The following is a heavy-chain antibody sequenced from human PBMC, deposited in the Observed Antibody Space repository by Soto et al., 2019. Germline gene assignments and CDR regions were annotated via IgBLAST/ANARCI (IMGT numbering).Heavy chain of an antibody. CDR3: ARVTYSYARSGYYPYYFYY. J-gene: IGHJ4*02. V-gene: IGHV2-26*01. CDR1: GFSLSNARMG. CDR2: IFSNDEK. D-gene: IGHD3-22*01. Sequence: QVTLKESGPVLVKPTETLTLTCTVSGFSLSNARMGVSWIRQPPGKALEWLAHIFSNDEKSYSTSLKSRLTISKDTSTSPVVLTITIMDRVDTATYYCARVTYSYARSGYYPYYFYYWVQGTLVTVSS.